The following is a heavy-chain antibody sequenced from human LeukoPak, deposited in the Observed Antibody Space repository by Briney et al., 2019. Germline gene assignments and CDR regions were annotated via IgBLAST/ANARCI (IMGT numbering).Heavy chain of an antibody. D-gene: IGHD3-16*01. CDR3: AGSYVSRSFDY. J-gene: IGHJ4*02. Sequence: GGSLRLSCAASGFTFSDYWMHWVRQAPGKGLVWVSRVNRDGSSTSYADSVKDRFTISRDNSKNTVYLQMNSLRAEDTAVYYCAGSYVSRSFDYWGQGTLVTVSS. CDR2: VNRDGSST. CDR1: GFTFSDYW. V-gene: IGHV3-74*01.